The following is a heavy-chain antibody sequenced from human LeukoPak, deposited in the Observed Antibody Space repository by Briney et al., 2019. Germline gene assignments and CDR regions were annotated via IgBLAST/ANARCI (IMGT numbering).Heavy chain of an antibody. Sequence: PGGSLRLSCAASGFTFSSYAMSWVRQAPGKGLEWVVNIKQDGSEKCYVDSVKGRFTISRDNAKNSLYLQMNSLRAEDTAVYYCARDRRGGHFDYWGQGTLVTVSS. CDR2: IKQDGSEK. CDR1: GFTFSSYA. V-gene: IGHV3-7*01. J-gene: IGHJ4*02. CDR3: ARDRRGGHFDY.